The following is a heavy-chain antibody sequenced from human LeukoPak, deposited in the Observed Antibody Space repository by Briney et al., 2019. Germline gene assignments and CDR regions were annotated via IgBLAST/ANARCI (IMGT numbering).Heavy chain of an antibody. CDR2: IKQDETEK. V-gene: IGHV3-7*01. D-gene: IGHD2-2*01. Sequence: GGSLRLSCTASGFTFSNFWMGWVRQAPGKGLEWVANIKQDETEKFYLGSVKGRFTISRDNAKNSLYLQMNSLRDEDTAVYYCASHQGPQWFDPWGQGTLVTVSS. J-gene: IGHJ5*02. CDR3: ASHQGPQWFDP. CDR1: GFTFSNFW.